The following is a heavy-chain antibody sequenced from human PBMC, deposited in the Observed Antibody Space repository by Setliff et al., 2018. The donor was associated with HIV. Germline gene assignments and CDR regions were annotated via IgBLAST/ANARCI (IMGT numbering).Heavy chain of an antibody. D-gene: IGHD3-9*01. V-gene: IGHV1-24*01. J-gene: IGHJ4*02. CDR2: FDPQDGET. CDR1: GFTLSEVS. Sequence: ASVKVSCKVFGFTLSEVSIHWVRQAPGKGLEWMGYFDPQDGETVYAQKFQGRVTMTADTSTSTAYMELRSLRSDDTAMYYCARAYDILTGYFDYWGQGTLVTVSS. CDR3: ARAYDILTGYFDY.